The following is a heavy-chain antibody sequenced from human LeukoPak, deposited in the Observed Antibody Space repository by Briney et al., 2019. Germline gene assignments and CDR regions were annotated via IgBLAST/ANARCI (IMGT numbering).Heavy chain of an antibody. Sequence: ASVKVSCKASAYSFTDYYIYWVRQAPGQGLEWMGWVNPNTGGTIYGQDFQGRVTMTGDTSITTAYMELSSLRPDDTAVYYCARDLSPGGSGQPQHYWGQGTLVTVSS. D-gene: IGHD3-10*01. CDR3: ARDLSPGGSGQPQHY. CDR2: VNPNTGGT. J-gene: IGHJ4*02. CDR1: AYSFTDYY. V-gene: IGHV1-2*02.